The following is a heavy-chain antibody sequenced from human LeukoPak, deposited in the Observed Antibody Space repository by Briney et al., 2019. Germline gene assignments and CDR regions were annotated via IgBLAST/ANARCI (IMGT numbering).Heavy chain of an antibody. D-gene: IGHD2-2*01. Sequence: SETLSLTCAVYGGSFSGYYWSWIRQPPGKGLVWIGEINHSGSTNYNPSLKSRVTISVDTSKNQFSLKLSSVTAADTAVYYCARGYWVVPAALDYWGQGTLVTVSS. CDR3: ARGYWVVPAALDY. CDR1: GGSFSGYY. V-gene: IGHV4-34*01. CDR2: INHSGST. J-gene: IGHJ4*02.